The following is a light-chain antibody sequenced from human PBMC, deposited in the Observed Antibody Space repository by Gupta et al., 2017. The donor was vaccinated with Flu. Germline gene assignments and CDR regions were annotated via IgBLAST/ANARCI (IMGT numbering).Light chain of an antibody. J-gene: IGKJ1*01. V-gene: IGKV3-20*01. Sequence: EIVLTQSPGTLSLSPGERATLSCRASQNVVTNYLSWYQQKPGQPPRLLIYGASNRATGIPDRFSGSGSGTDFTLTINRLEPEDFAVYYCHQYGSSPLTFGQGTKVEIK. CDR3: HQYGSSPLT. CDR1: QNVVTNY. CDR2: GAS.